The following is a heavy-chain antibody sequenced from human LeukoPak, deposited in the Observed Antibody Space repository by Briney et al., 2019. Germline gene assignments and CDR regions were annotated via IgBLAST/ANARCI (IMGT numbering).Heavy chain of an antibody. J-gene: IGHJ4*02. CDR3: ARGPSGYHNT. D-gene: IGHD5-12*01. CDR1: RFTFSNYA. Sequence: GGSLRLSCAASRFTFSNYAMHWVRQAPGKGLEWVALISYDGSNKYYADSVKARFIISRDNSKNTVYLQMNSLRAEDTAVYYCARGPSGYHNTGGQGTLVTVSS. CDR2: ISYDGSNK. V-gene: IGHV3-30*14.